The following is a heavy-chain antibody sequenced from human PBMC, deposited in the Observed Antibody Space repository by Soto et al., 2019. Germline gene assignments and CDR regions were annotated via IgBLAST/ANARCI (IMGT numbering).Heavy chain of an antibody. D-gene: IGHD1-26*01. J-gene: IGHJ4*02. CDR2: IYYSGTT. V-gene: IGHV4-31*03. CDR3: ASTYYTGDSGPYDY. Sequence: QVQLQESGPGLVKPSQTLSLTCTVSGDSISSGGYYWSWIRQHPGKGLEWIGYIYYSGTTYYNPSLEIRVSISADTSENQFSLKVKSVTVADTAVYYCASTYYTGDSGPYDYWGQGTLVTVSS. CDR1: GDSISSGGYY.